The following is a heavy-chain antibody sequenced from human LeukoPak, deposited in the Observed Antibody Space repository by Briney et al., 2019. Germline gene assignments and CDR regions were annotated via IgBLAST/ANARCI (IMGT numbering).Heavy chain of an antibody. Sequence: GRSLRLSCAASEFTFISYAFHWVRQAPGKGLEWIAFISYDGSNRFYADSVKGRFTISRDNSKNTLYLQMNSLRAEDTAVYYCARDLGPTYCILDYWGQGTLVTVSS. CDR1: EFTFISYA. CDR2: ISYDGSNR. D-gene: IGHD3-16*01. CDR3: ARDLGPTYCILDY. V-gene: IGHV3-30-3*01. J-gene: IGHJ4*02.